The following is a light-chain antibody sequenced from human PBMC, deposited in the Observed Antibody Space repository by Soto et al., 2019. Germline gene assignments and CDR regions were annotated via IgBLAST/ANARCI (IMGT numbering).Light chain of an antibody. CDR3: SSYAGSNFV. Sequence: QSALTQPASVSGSPGQSITISCTGTSSDVGGYNYVSWYQQHPGKAPKLMIYEVSNRPSGVSNRFSASKSGNTASLTVSGLQAEDEAGYYCSSYAGSNFVFGTGTKLTVL. J-gene: IGLJ1*01. CDR1: SSDVGGYNY. CDR2: EVS. V-gene: IGLV2-14*01.